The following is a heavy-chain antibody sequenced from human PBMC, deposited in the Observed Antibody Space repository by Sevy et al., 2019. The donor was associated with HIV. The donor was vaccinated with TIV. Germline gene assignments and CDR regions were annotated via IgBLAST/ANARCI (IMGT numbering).Heavy chain of an antibody. V-gene: IGHV3-23*01. CDR3: VKGTRGGYLP. Sequence: GGSLRLSCAASGSTFSSYVMSWVRQAPGKGLEWVSTISGSGGYIYYADSVKGRFTISRDNSKNTVDLQMNSLRAEDTAVYYCVKGTRGGYLPWGQGTLVTVSS. D-gene: IGHD3-22*01. CDR2: ISGSGGYI. CDR1: GSTFSSYV. J-gene: IGHJ4*02.